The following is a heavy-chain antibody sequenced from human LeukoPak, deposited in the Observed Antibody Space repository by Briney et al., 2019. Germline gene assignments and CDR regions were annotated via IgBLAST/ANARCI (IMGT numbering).Heavy chain of an antibody. J-gene: IGHJ4*02. CDR2: IYYSGST. CDR3: ARDGCTNGVCYSDY. V-gene: IGHV4-59*01. D-gene: IGHD2-8*01. Sequence: SETLSLTCTVSGGSISSYYWSWIRQPPGKGLEWIGYIYYSGSTNYNPSLKSRVTISVDTSKNQFSLKLSSVTAADTAVYYCARDGCTNGVCYSDYWGQGTLVTVSS. CDR1: GGSISSYY.